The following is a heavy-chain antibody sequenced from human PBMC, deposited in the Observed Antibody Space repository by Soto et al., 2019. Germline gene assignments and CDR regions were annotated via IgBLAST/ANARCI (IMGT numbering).Heavy chain of an antibody. D-gene: IGHD3-16*01. CDR2: IFSSGTT. CDR1: GDSISSGNKY. J-gene: IGHJ6*02. Sequence: PSETLSLTCTVSGDSISSGNKYWSWIRQAPGKGLEWIGYIFSSGTTYYNPSLKSRLTMSLDTSQNQFSLRLASVTDADSAVYYCARVPSTFDYYYAMDVWGQGPTVTVSS. V-gene: IGHV4-30-4*01. CDR3: ARVPSTFDYYYAMDV.